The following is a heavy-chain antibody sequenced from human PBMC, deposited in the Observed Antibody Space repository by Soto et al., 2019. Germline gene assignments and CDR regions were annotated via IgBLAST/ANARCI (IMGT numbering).Heavy chain of an antibody. CDR2: IYYSGST. J-gene: IGHJ4*02. CDR3: ARSSYGPRPIFDY. CDR1: GGSISSGGYY. D-gene: IGHD5-18*01. V-gene: IGHV4-31*03. Sequence: QVQLQESGPGLVKPSQTLSLTCTVSGGSISSGGYYWSWIRQHPGKGLEWIGYIYYSGSTYYNPSLMGRVTLSVDTSKNQFSMKLSSVTAADTAVYYCARSSYGPRPIFDYWGQGTLVTVSS.